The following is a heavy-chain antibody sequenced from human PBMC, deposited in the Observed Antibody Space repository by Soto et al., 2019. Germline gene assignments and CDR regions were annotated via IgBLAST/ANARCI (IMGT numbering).Heavy chain of an antibody. D-gene: IGHD3-9*01. V-gene: IGHV3-30*18. J-gene: IGHJ4*02. CDR2: ISYDGSNK. CDR1: GFTFSSYG. CDR3: AKDHRDLISFDWAPAPKD. Sequence: GGSLRLSCAASGFTFSSYGMHWVRQAPGKGLEWVAVISYDGSNKYYADSVKGRFTISRDNSKNTLYLQMNSLRAEDTAVYYCAKDHRDLISFDWAPAPKDWGQGTLVTVSS.